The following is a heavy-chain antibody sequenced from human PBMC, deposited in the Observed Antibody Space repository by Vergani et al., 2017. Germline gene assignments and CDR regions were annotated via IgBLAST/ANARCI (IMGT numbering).Heavy chain of an antibody. D-gene: IGHD7-27*01. V-gene: IGHV4-38-2*01. J-gene: IGHJ4*02. Sequence: QVQLQESGPGLVKPSETLSLTCAVSGYSISSGYYWGWIRQPPGKGLEWIGSTYHSGSTYYNPSLKSRVTISVDTSKNQFSLKLSSVTAADTAVYYCARPKLGIYEGFDYWGQGTLVTVSS. CDR3: ARPKLGIYEGFDY. CDR2: TYHSGST. CDR1: GYSISSGYY.